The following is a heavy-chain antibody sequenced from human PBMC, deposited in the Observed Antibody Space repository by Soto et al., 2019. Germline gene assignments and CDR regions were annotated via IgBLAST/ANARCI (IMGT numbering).Heavy chain of an antibody. Sequence: GVLRLSCTASGFTFGDYAMSWFRQAPGKGLEWVGFIRSKAYGGTTEYAASVKGRFTISRDDSKSIAYLQMNSLKTEDTAVYYCTRFVTVQSARPDYWGQGTLVTVSS. V-gene: IGHV3-49*03. CDR2: IRSKAYGGTT. J-gene: IGHJ4*02. CDR3: TRFVTVQSARPDY. D-gene: IGHD6-6*01. CDR1: GFTFGDYA.